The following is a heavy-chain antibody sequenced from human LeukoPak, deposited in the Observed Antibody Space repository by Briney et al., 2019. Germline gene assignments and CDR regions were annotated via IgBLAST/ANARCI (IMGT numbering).Heavy chain of an antibody. J-gene: IGHJ4*02. CDR1: GYTLTELS. D-gene: IGHD1-7*01. CDR3: ATFITWTTRPVDY. V-gene: IGHV1-24*01. CDR2: FDPEDGET. Sequence: ASVKVPCKVSGYTLTELSMHWVRQAPGKGLEWMGGFDPEDGETIYAQKFQGRVTMTEDTSTDTAYMELSSLRSEDTVVYYCATFITWTTRPVDYWGQGTLVTVSS.